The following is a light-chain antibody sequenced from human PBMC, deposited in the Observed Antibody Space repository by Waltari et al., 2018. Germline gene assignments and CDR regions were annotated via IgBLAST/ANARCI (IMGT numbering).Light chain of an antibody. CDR1: SSNIRGHA. V-gene: IGLV1-44*01. CDR2: RVH. Sequence: QSVLTQPPSASGTPGQRVTISCSGSSSNIRGHAVTWYQHHPGTAPKLLIYRVHQRPSWVPERFSGSRSGASASLAISGLQSDDEADYYCSSWDDSLQGWLFGGGTKLTVL. J-gene: IGLJ3*02. CDR3: SSWDDSLQGWL.